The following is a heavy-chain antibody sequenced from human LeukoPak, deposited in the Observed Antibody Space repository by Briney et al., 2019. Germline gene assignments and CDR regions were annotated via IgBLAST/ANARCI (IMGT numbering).Heavy chain of an antibody. Sequence: GASVTVSCKASGGTFSSYAISWVRQAPGQGLEWMGGIIPIFGTANYAQKFQGRVTITADESTSTAYMELSSLRAEDTAVYYCAKDRVIAAAGTFDYWGQGTLVTVSS. J-gene: IGHJ4*02. CDR2: IIPIFGTA. D-gene: IGHD6-13*01. CDR1: GGTFSSYA. V-gene: IGHV1-69*13. CDR3: AKDRVIAAAGTFDY.